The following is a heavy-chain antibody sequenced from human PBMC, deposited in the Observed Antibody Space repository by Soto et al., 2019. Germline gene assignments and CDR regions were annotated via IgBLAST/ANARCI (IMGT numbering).Heavy chain of an antibody. CDR3: ARAGYYDSSGPRAFDI. J-gene: IGHJ3*02. CDR2: IIPIFGTA. CDR1: GGTFSSYA. V-gene: IGHV1-69*01. Sequence: QVQLVQSGAEVKKPGSSVKVSCKASGGTFSSYAISWVRQAPGQGLELMGAIIPIFGTANSAQEFQGRVTITADESTSTAYMELSRLRSEDTAVYYCARAGYYDSSGPRAFDIWGQGTMVTVSS. D-gene: IGHD3-22*01.